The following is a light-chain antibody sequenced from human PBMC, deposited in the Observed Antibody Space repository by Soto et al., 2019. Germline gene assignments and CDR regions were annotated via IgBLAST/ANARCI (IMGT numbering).Light chain of an antibody. V-gene: IGKV1-27*01. J-gene: IGKJ1*01. Sequence: DIQMTQSPYSLSASVGDRVTITCRASQGISNYLVWYQQKPGKVPKLLIYAAATLQSGVPSRFSGSGSGTDFTLTISSLQPEDVATYYCQNYNGAPWTFGQGTKVEIK. CDR3: QNYNGAPWT. CDR1: QGISNY. CDR2: AAA.